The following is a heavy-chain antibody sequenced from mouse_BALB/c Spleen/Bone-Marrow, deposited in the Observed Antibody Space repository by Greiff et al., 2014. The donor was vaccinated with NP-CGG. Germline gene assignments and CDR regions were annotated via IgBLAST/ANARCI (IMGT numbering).Heavy chain of an antibody. V-gene: IGHV5-17*02. CDR3: ARSHFYGNYFDY. Sequence: EVQLVESGGGLVQPGGSRKLFCAASGFTFSNFGMHWFRQSPEKGLEWVAFVSTGSTIIYYADTVKGRFTISRDNPENTLFLQMTSLRSEDTAIYYCARSHFYGNYFDYWGQGTTLTVSS. CDR2: VSTGSTII. J-gene: IGHJ2*01. D-gene: IGHD2-1*01. CDR1: GFTFSNFG.